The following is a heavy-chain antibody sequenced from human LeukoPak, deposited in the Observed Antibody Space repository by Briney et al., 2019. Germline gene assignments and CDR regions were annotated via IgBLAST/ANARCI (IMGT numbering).Heavy chain of an antibody. CDR2: ISYDGSNK. CDR3: AKEGHSYGPF. V-gene: IGHV3-30*18. Sequence: PGRSLRLSCAASGFTFSSYGMHWVRQAPGKGLEWVAVISYDGSNKYYADSVKGRFTISRDNSKNTLYLQMNSLRAEDTAVYYCAKEGHSYGPFWGQGTLVTVSS. D-gene: IGHD5-18*01. CDR1: GFTFSSYG. J-gene: IGHJ4*02.